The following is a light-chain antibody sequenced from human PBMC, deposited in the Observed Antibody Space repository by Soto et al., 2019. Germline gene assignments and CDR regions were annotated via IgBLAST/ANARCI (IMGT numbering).Light chain of an antibody. CDR2: GAS. J-gene: IGKJ2*01. CDR1: QSVGSNY. Sequence: EIVLTQSPGTLSLSPGERATLSCRASQSVGSNYLAWYQQKPGQAPRRLIYGASIRASGIPDRFSGSGSGTDFTLPISSLEPEDFAVYYYQQYGSSPPYTFGQGTKLEI. CDR3: QQYGSSPPYT. V-gene: IGKV3-20*01.